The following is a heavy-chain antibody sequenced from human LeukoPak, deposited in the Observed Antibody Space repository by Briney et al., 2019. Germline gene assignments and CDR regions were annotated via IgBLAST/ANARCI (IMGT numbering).Heavy chain of an antibody. Sequence: GGSLRLSCEASGLTFNKYWMTWVRQAPGKGLEWVANIKQDGSEKNYVDSVKGRFTISRDNSKNTLYLQMNSLRAEDTAVYYCAKDGRSGSYHPLSVSYYYYYMDVWGKGTTVTISS. J-gene: IGHJ6*03. D-gene: IGHD1-26*01. CDR3: AKDGRSGSYHPLSVSYYYYYMDV. V-gene: IGHV3-7*01. CDR1: GLTFNKYW. CDR2: IKQDGSEK.